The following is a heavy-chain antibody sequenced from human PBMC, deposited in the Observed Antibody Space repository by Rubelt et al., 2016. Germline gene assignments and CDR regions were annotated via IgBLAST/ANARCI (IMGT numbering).Heavy chain of an antibody. Sequence: QVQLQQWGAGLLKPSETLSLTCAVYGGSFSGYYWSWIRQPPGKGLEWIGEINRSGSTDYSPSLKSLVTISVDPSKNQFSLKLGSVTAADTAVYYCARDGGQLWLGPRMAPDWFDPWGQGTLVTVSS. J-gene: IGHJ5*02. D-gene: IGHD5-18*01. CDR3: ARDGGQLWLGPRMAPDWFDP. CDR1: GGSFSGYY. CDR2: INRSGST. V-gene: IGHV4-34*01.